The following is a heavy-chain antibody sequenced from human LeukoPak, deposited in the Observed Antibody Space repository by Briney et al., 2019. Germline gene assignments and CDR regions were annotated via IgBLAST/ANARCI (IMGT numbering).Heavy chain of an antibody. J-gene: IGHJ5*02. V-gene: IGHV1-69*13. CDR2: IIPIFGTA. D-gene: IGHD2-2*01. Sequence: ASVKVSCKASGGTFSSYAISWVRQAPGQGLEWMGGIIPIFGTANYAQKFQGRVTITADGSTSTAYMELSSLRSEDTAVYYCARDVLSCSSTSCWTFDPWGQGTLVTVSS. CDR3: ARDVLSCSSTSCWTFDP. CDR1: GGTFSSYA.